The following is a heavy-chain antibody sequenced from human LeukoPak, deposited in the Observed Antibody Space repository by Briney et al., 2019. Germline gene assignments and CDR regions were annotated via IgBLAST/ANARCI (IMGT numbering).Heavy chain of an antibody. CDR1: GGTFSSYT. V-gene: IGHV1-69*04. Sequence: SVKVSCKASGGTFSSYTISWVRQAPGQGLEWMGRIIPILGIANYAQKFQGRVTTTADKSTSTAYMELSSLRSEDTAVYYCARDFFDCSSTSCLYKYNWFDPWGQGTLVTVSS. D-gene: IGHD2-2*01. CDR2: IIPILGIA. CDR3: ARDFFDCSSTSCLYKYNWFDP. J-gene: IGHJ5*02.